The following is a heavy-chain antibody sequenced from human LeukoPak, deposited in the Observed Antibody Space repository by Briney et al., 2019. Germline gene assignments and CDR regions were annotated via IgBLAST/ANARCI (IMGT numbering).Heavy chain of an antibody. CDR3: ARLAMVRGEKGDPFGY. Sequence: SVKVSCKASGGTFSSYAISWVRQAPGQGLEWMGGIIPIFGTANYAQKFQGRVTITADESTSTAYMELRRLRSEDTAVYYCARLAMVRGEKGDPFGYWGQGTLVTVSS. CDR2: IIPIFGTA. CDR1: GGTFSSYA. V-gene: IGHV1-69*13. J-gene: IGHJ4*02. D-gene: IGHD3-10*01.